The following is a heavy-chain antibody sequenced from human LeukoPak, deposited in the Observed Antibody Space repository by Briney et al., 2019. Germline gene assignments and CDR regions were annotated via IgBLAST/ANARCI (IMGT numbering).Heavy chain of an antibody. V-gene: IGHV3-7*01. CDR3: GRAGPVTKDHFMDV. D-gene: IGHD2-2*01. Sequence: GGSLRLSCAVSGFTFTNYWMSWARQSPGKGLEWVANIYLDGSRAYYVDSVKGRFTISRDNAKNSLFLQMNSLSAEDTAVYYCGRAGPVTKDHFMDVWGKGTTVTVSS. CDR2: IYLDGSRA. CDR1: GFTFTNYW. J-gene: IGHJ6*03.